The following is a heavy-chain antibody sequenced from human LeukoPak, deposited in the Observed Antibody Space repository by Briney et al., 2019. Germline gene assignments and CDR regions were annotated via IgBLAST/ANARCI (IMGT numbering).Heavy chain of an antibody. CDR2: IYYSGST. CDR1: GGSISSSSYY. CDR3: ASLTMTTVDY. J-gene: IGHJ4*02. D-gene: IGHD4-11*01. Sequence: TSETLSLTYTVSGGSISSSSYYWGWIRQPPGKGLEWIGSIYYSGSTYYNPSLKSRVTISVDTSKNQFSLKLSSVTAADTAVYYCASLTMTTVDYWGQGTLVTVSS. V-gene: IGHV4-39*01.